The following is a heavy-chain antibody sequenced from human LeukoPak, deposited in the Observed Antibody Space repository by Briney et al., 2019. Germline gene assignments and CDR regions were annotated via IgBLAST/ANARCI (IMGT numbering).Heavy chain of an antibody. CDR3: AKDRGLLRGAFDI. V-gene: IGHV3-9*01. J-gene: IGHJ3*02. Sequence: PGGSLRLSCAASGFTLDDYAMHWVRHAPGKGLEWVSGISWNSGSIGYAESVKGRFTISRDNAKNSLYLQMNSLRAEDTALYYCAKDRGLLRGAFDIWGQGTMVTVSS. D-gene: IGHD2-15*01. CDR2: ISWNSGSI. CDR1: GFTLDDYA.